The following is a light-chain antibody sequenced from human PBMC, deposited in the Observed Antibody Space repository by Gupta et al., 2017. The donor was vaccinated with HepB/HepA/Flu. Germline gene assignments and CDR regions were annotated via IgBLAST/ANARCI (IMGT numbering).Light chain of an antibody. CDR1: QSLLHSNGDTF. CDR3: RQGVHFPLA. V-gene: IGKV2-29*02. CDR2: MVS. J-gene: IGKJ4*01. Sequence: DIVMTQTPLSLSVTPGQPASISCKSSQSLLHSNGDTFLYWFLQRPGQPPHLLLYMVSRRDSGIPDRFSGSGSGTNFTLKINRVEAEDAGIYYCRQGVHFPLAFGGGTKVEI.